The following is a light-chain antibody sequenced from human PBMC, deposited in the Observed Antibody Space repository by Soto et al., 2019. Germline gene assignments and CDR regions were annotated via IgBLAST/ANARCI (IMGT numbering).Light chain of an antibody. J-gene: IGKJ1*01. CDR3: QQYSNWPSWT. V-gene: IGKV3-15*01. CDR1: QSVSNF. Sequence: EKVMTQSPATLSMSPGERATLSCRASQSVSNFLAWYQQKPGQAPSLLIYGASTRATGVPARFSGSGSGTELTLTISSLQSEDFAVYYCQQYSNWPSWTFGQGTKVEVK. CDR2: GAS.